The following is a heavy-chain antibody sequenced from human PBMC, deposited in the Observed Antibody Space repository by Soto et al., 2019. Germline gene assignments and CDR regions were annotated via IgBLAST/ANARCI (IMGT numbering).Heavy chain of an antibody. CDR1: GFSLSTSGVG. V-gene: IGHV2-5*02. J-gene: IGHJ4*02. Sequence: QITLNESGPTLVKPTQTLTLTCTFSGFSLSTSGVGVGWIRQPPGKALEWLALIYWDDDERYNPSLKNRLTLTKDTSKSRVVLTMTNMDPADTATYYCAHATTVTTLDNLGQGTLVTVSS. D-gene: IGHD4-17*01. CDR2: IYWDDDE. CDR3: AHATTVTTLDN.